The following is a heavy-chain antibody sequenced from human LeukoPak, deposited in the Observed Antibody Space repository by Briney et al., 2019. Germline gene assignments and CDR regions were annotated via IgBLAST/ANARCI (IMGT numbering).Heavy chain of an antibody. V-gene: IGHV3-30-3*01. CDR2: ISYDGSKK. D-gene: IGHD6-13*01. CDR1: GFTFSSYA. CDR3: ARTSGYSSSWSADH. Sequence: GRSLRLSCAASGFTFSSYAMHWVRQAPGKGLEWVAVISYDGSKKYHADSVKGRFTISRDNSKSTLYLQMNSLRAEDTALYYCARTSGYSSSWSADHWGQGTLVTVSS. J-gene: IGHJ4*02.